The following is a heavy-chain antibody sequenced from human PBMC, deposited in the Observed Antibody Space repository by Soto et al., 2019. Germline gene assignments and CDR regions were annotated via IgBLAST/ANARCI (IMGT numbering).Heavy chain of an antibody. D-gene: IGHD6-6*01. Sequence: QVQLQQWGAGLLKPSGTLSLTCAVYGGSFNSFYWSWIRQAPGKGLEWIGEINHSGRTNYNPCLKSRVTILVDPSKNHFSLHLTSVTAADTAVYYCAREYSSSYYFDYWGQGTLVTVSS. CDR2: INHSGRT. V-gene: IGHV4-34*02. J-gene: IGHJ4*02. CDR1: GGSFNSFY. CDR3: AREYSSSYYFDY.